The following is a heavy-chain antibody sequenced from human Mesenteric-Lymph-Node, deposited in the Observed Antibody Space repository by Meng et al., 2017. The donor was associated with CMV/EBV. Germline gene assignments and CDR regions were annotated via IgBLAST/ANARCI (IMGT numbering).Heavy chain of an antibody. J-gene: IGHJ6*02. V-gene: IGHV4-39*01. CDR2: IFYSGDT. CDR1: SVSSSNYY. Sequence: SVSSSNYYWGWIRQTPGKGLDWIGSIFYSGDTYYNSSLKSRVSISVDTSRNQFSLTLTSVTAADTAVYYCARHAIASGRFYFYGMDVWGHGTTVTVSS. D-gene: IGHD3-10*01. CDR3: ARHAIASGRFYFYGMDV.